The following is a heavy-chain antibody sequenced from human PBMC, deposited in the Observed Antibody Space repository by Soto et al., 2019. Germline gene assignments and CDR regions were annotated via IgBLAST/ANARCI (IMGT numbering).Heavy chain of an antibody. Sequence: PSETLSLTCTVSGDSIRSINNYWGWIRQPPGKGLEWIGNIYYDGSTFYNPSLKSRVAMSIDTSKNQFSLKLSSVTAADTAVYYCARSIAAVAYDWFDPWGQGTLVTVS. D-gene: IGHD6-13*01. V-gene: IGHV4-39*07. J-gene: IGHJ5*02. CDR2: IYYDGST. CDR1: GDSIRSINNY. CDR3: ARSIAAVAYDWFDP.